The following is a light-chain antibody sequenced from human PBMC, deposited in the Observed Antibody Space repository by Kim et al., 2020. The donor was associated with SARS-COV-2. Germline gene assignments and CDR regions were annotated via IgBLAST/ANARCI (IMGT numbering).Light chain of an antibody. V-gene: IGLV2-14*03. Sequence: SIAISCTGTSSDIGAYRYVSWYQQHPGKAPKLMMYDINHRPSGVSDRFSGSKSGNTASLTISGLQAEDEADYYCSSYTSSSALYVFGSGTKVTVL. CDR2: DIN. CDR3: SSYTSSSALYV. CDR1: SSDIGAYRY. J-gene: IGLJ1*01.